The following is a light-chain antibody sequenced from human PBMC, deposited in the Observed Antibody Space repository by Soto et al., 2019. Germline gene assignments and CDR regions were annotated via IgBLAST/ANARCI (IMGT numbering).Light chain of an antibody. J-gene: IGKJ1*01. CDR2: GAS. CDR3: QQYGSSPLGT. V-gene: IGKV3-20*01. CDR1: QSVSSSY. Sequence: EIVLTQSPGTLSLSPGERATLSCRASQSVSSSYLAWYQQKPGQAPRLLIYGASSRATGIPDGFSGSGSGTDFTLTISRLEPEDFAVYYCQQYGSSPLGTFGQGTKVDIK.